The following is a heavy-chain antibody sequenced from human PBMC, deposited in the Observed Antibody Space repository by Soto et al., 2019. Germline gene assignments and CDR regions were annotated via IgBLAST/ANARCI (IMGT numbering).Heavy chain of an antibody. CDR3: ARDGPYPQGRWLNLER. D-gene: IGHD3-10*01. J-gene: IGHJ4*02. Sequence: PWGSLSLSCAASGFTFSSYAMHWVRQAPGKGLEWVAVISYDGSNKYYADSVKGRFTISRDNSKNTLYLQMNSLRAEDTAVYYCARDGPYPQGRWLNLERWGKGSLVSVSS. V-gene: IGHV3-30-3*01. CDR2: ISYDGSNK. CDR1: GFTFSSYA.